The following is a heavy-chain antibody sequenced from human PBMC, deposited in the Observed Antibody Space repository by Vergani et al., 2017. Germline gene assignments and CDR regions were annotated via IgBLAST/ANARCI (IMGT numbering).Heavy chain of an antibody. Sequence: EVQLVESGGGLVQPGRSLRLSCAASGFTFDDYAMHWVRQAPGKGLEWVSGISWNSGSIGYADSVKGRFTISRDNAKNSLYLQMNSLRAEDTALYYCAKGKNYDSSGYFDYWGQGTLVTVSS. J-gene: IGHJ4*02. CDR2: ISWNSGSI. D-gene: IGHD3-22*01. V-gene: IGHV3-9*01. CDR3: AKGKNYDSSGYFDY. CDR1: GFTFDDYA.